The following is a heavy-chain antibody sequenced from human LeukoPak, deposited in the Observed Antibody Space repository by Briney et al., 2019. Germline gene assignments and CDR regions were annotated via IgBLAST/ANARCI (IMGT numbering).Heavy chain of an antibody. V-gene: IGHV3-23*01. J-gene: IGHJ4*02. Sequence: GGSLRLSCAASGFTFSSYAMSWVRQAPGKGLEWVSAISDSGGSTYYADSVKGRFTISRDNSKNTLYLQMNSLRAEDTAVYYCAKSSGYDSSGTMNDYWGQGTLVTVSS. D-gene: IGHD3-22*01. CDR3: AKSSGYDSSGTMNDY. CDR1: GFTFSSYA. CDR2: ISDSGGST.